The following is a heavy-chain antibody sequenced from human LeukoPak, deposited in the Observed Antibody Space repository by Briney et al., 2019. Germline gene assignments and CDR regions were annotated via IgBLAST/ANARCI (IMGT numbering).Heavy chain of an antibody. Sequence: GGSLRLSCAASGFTFSSYWMSWVRQAPGKGLEWVANIKQDGSEKYYVDSVKGRFAISRDNSKNTLYLQMNSLRAEDTAIYYCARDERLLSFLKWGQGTLVTVSS. CDR1: GFTFSSYW. CDR3: ARDERLLSFLK. J-gene: IGHJ4*02. V-gene: IGHV3-7*03. D-gene: IGHD3-3*01. CDR2: IKQDGSEK.